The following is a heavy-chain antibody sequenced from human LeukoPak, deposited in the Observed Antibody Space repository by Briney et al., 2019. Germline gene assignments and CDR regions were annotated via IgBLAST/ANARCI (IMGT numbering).Heavy chain of an antibody. CDR2: INPNSGGT. D-gene: IGHD3-10*01. CDR3: ARVRLLWFGELPQYYFDY. Sequence: ASVKVSCKASGYTFTGYYMHWVRQAPGQGLEWMGWINPNSGGTNYAQKFQGRVTMTRDTSISTAYMDLSRLRSDDTAVYYCARVRLLWFGELPQYYFDYWGQGTLVTVSS. J-gene: IGHJ4*02. V-gene: IGHV1-2*02. CDR1: GYTFTGYY.